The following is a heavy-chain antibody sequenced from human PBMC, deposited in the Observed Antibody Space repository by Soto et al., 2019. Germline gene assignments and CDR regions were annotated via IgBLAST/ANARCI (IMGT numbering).Heavy chain of an antibody. D-gene: IGHD4-17*01. J-gene: IGHJ4*02. V-gene: IGHV4-59*08. CDR1: GGSISSYY. Sequence: SETLSLTCTVSGGSISSYYWSWIRQPPGKGLEWIGYIYYSGSTNYNPSLKSRVTISVDTSKNQFSLKLSYVTAADTAVYYCASYYAYGDYYFDYWGQGTLVTVSS. CDR2: IYYSGST. CDR3: ASYYAYGDYYFDY.